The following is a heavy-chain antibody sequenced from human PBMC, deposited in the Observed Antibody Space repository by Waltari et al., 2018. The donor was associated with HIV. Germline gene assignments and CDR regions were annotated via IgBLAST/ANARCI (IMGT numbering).Heavy chain of an antibody. Sequence: EVQLVDSGGGLVQPGGSLRLSCAASGFTFSQFSMNWVRLAPGKGLEWISYISRSRTTIYYADSVKGRFTISGDNAKNSLHLQMSSLRDADTAVYYCARIHDYGGNPWDGFGLWGQGTMVTVSS. CDR1: GFTFSQFS. CDR3: ARIHDYGGNPWDGFGL. V-gene: IGHV3-48*02. D-gene: IGHD4-17*01. CDR2: ISRSRTTI. J-gene: IGHJ3*01.